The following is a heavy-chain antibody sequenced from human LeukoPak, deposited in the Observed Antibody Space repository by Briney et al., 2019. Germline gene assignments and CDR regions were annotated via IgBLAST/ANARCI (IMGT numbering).Heavy chain of an antibody. J-gene: IGHJ4*02. V-gene: IGHV4-59*01. Sequence: SETLSLTCTVSGGSISSYYWSWIRQPPGKGLEWIGDIYYSGSTNYNPSLKSRVTISVDTSKNQFSLKLSSVTAADTAVYYCARGRIAVAGTKNYFGYWGQGTLVTVSS. CDR1: GGSISSYY. CDR2: IYYSGST. D-gene: IGHD6-19*01. CDR3: ARGRIAVAGTKNYFGY.